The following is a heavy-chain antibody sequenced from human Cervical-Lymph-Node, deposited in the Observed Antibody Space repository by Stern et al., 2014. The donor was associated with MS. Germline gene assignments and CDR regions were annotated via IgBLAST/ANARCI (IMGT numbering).Heavy chain of an antibody. CDR1: GFTFSSYW. CDR3: VRGGSNHRY. Sequence: EVQLLESGGGLVQPGGSLRLSCAASGFTFSSYWMSWVRQAPGKGLEWVANIKQDGSEKYYVDSGKGRFTISRDNAKNSLYLQMNSLRADDTAVYYCVRGGSNHRYWGQGTLVTVSS. CDR2: IKQDGSEK. J-gene: IGHJ4*02. D-gene: IGHD3-16*02. V-gene: IGHV3-7*01.